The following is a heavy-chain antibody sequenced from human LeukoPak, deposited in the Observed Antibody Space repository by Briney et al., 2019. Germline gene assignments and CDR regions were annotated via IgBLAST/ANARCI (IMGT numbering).Heavy chain of an antibody. D-gene: IGHD6-19*01. CDR2: ITGNGGTT. Sequence: PGGSLRLSCAASGFTFSSYAMSWVRQAPGKGLELVSGITGNGGTTYYADSVKRRFTIARDNSKNTLYLQMNSLRGEDTAVYYCAKDRIAVAGYYFDYWGQGTVVTVSS. J-gene: IGHJ4*02. CDR3: AKDRIAVAGYYFDY. V-gene: IGHV3-23*01. CDR1: GFTFSSYA.